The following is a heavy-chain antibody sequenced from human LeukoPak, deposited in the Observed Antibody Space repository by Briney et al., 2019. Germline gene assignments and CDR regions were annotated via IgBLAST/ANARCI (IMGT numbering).Heavy chain of an antibody. D-gene: IGHD3-22*01. J-gene: IGHJ5*02. Sequence: SETLSFTCTVSGGSISSSSYYWGWIRQLPGKGLEWIGSIYYSGSTYYNPSLKSRVTISVDTSKNQFSLRLSSVTAADTAVYYCARQFTMIVVVITTQGDNWFDPWGQGTLVTVSS. CDR2: IYYSGST. V-gene: IGHV4-39*01. CDR3: ARQFTMIVVVITTQGDNWFDP. CDR1: GGSISSSSYY.